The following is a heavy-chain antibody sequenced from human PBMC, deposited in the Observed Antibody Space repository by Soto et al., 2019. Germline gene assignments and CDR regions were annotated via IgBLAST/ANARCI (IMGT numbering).Heavy chain of an antibody. CDR2: ISSSSSYI. D-gene: IGHD5-18*01. CDR3: AREGLILSDTAMADLDY. CDR1: GFTFSSYS. J-gene: IGHJ4*02. Sequence: ESGGGLVKPGGSLRLSCAASGFTFSSYSMNWVRQAPGKGLEWVSSISSSSSYIYYADSVKGRFTISRDNAKNSLYLQMNSLRAEDTAVYYCAREGLILSDTAMADLDYWGQGTLVTVSS. V-gene: IGHV3-21*01.